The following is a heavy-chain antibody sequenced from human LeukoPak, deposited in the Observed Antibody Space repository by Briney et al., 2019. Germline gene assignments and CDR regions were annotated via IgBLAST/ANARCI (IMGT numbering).Heavy chain of an antibody. CDR2: IIPIFGTA. CDR1: GGTFSGYA. J-gene: IGHJ6*03. CDR3: ARVVGAIGYYYYYYMDV. Sequence: WASVKVSCKASGGTFSGYAISWVRQAPGQGLEWMGGIIPIFGTANYAQKFQGRVTITADKSTSTAYMGLSSLRSEDTAVYYCARVVGAIGYYYYYYMDVWGKGTTVTVSS. D-gene: IGHD1-26*01. V-gene: IGHV1-69*06.